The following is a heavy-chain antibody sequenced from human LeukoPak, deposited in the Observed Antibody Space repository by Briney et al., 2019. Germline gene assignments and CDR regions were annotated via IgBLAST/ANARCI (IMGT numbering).Heavy chain of an antibody. Sequence: GGSLRLSCAASGFTFSSYAMSWVRQAPGKGLEWVSAISGSGGSTYYADSVKGRFTISRDNSKNTLYLQMNSLRAEDTAVYYCAKTAYSSSWGVSYYYYYGMDVWGQGTTVTVSS. V-gene: IGHV3-23*01. D-gene: IGHD6-13*01. CDR2: ISGSGGST. CDR3: AKTAYSSSWGVSYYYYYGMDV. CDR1: GFTFSSYA. J-gene: IGHJ6*02.